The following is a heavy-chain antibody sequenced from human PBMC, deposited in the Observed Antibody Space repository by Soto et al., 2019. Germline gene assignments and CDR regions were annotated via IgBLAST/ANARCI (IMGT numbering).Heavy chain of an antibody. V-gene: IGHV4-59*01. D-gene: IGHD3-16*01. CDR1: GASISNYH. CDR3: ARDQGGSADP. J-gene: IGHJ5*02. CDR2: VHYTGST. Sequence: PSETLSLTCTVSGASISNYHWSWLRQPPGKGLELIGYVHYTGSTNYNPSLRGRVTISVDRSMNQFSLTLSSVTAADTAVYYCARDQGGSADPWGQGTLVTVSS.